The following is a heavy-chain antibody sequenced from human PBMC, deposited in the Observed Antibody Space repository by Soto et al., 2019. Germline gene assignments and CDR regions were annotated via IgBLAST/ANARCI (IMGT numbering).Heavy chain of an antibody. CDR1: GYTFTGYY. V-gene: IGHV1-2*02. CDR2: INPSSGGT. CDR3: ARDLMAAVGRHYYYGMDV. Sequence: QMQLVQSGAEVKKPGASETVSCKASGYTFTGYYMHWVRQAPGQGLEWMGYINPSSGGTNYAQKFQDRVTMTRDTSINTAYMEMSRLRSDDTAIYYCARDLMAAVGRHYYYGMDVWGQGTTVTVSS. D-gene: IGHD2-15*01. J-gene: IGHJ6*02.